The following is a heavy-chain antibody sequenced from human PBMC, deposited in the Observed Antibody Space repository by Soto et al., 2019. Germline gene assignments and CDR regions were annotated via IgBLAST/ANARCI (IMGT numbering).Heavy chain of an antibody. V-gene: IGHV4-31*03. D-gene: IGHD6-13*01. J-gene: IGHJ4*02. CDR3: ARTMYSNSWYYFDY. Sequence: QVQLQESGPGLVKPSQTLSLTCTVSGGSISSGYYYWSWIRQHPGKGLEWIGYIYYSGSTYSNPSPKSRVTISVDPSRNQFSLKVSSVTAADTAVYYWARTMYSNSWYYFDYWGQGTLVTVSS. CDR1: GGSISSGYYY. CDR2: IYYSGST.